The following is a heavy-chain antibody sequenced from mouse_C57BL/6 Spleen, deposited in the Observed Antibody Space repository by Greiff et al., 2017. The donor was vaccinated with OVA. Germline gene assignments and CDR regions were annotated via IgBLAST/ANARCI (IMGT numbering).Heavy chain of an antibody. Sequence: VKLMESGPELVKPGASVKISCKASGYAFSSSWMNWVKQRPGKGLEWIGRIYPGDGDTNYNGKFKGKATLTADKSSSTAYMQLSSLTSEDSAVYFCARDYDRSYWGQGTTLTVSS. D-gene: IGHD2-4*01. CDR1: GYAFSSSW. CDR3: ARDYDRSY. V-gene: IGHV1-82*01. CDR2: IYPGDGDT. J-gene: IGHJ2*01.